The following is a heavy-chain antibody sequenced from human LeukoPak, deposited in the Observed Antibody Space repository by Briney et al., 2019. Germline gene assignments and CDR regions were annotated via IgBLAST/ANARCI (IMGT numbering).Heavy chain of an antibody. J-gene: IGHJ4*02. CDR3: ARDVRTINVLTGYYRPYYFDY. Sequence: SETLSLTCIVSGGSVSSGSYYWSWIRQPPGKGLEWIGHIYHTGSTNYNPSLKSRVTISLDTSKNQFSLKLTPVSAADTAVYYCARDVRTINVLTGYYRPYYFDYWGQGTLVTVSS. CDR1: GGSVSSGSYY. D-gene: IGHD3-9*01. CDR2: IYHTGST. V-gene: IGHV4-61*01.